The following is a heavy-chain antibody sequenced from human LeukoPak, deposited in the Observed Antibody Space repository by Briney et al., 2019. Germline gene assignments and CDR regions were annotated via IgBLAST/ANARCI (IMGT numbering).Heavy chain of an antibody. CDR3: ARDAPQVPAAGVLAS. D-gene: IGHD6-13*01. J-gene: IGHJ5*02. V-gene: IGHV3-53*01. CDR1: GFTVSGNY. CDR2: MYSRGDT. Sequence: GGSLGLSCAASGFTVSGNYMSWVRQAPGKGLEWVSVMYSRGDTYYAKSVKGRFTFSRDISKNTLYLQMNGLRTEDTAMYYCARDAPQVPAAGVLASWGQGTLVIVSS.